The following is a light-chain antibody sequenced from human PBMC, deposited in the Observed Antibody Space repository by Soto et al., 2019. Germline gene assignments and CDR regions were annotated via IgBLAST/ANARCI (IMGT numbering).Light chain of an antibody. CDR3: QQYNSYSSLT. CDR1: QSISSW. V-gene: IGKV1-5*01. CDR2: DAS. J-gene: IGKJ4*01. Sequence: DIQMTQSPSTLAASLGVRVTITCGASQSISSWLAWYQQRPGKAPKLLIYDASSLESGVPSRFSGSGSGTEFTLTISSLQPDDFATYYCQQYNSYSSLTFGGGPNVDIK.